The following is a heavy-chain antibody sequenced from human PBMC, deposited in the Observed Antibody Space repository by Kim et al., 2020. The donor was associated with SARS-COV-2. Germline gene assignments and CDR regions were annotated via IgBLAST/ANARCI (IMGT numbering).Heavy chain of an antibody. CDR2: IKSSGGST. CDR1: GYTFTSYH. Sequence: ASVKVSCKASGYTFTSYHMHWVRQAPGQGLEWMGIIKSSGGSTSYAQKFQGRVTMTRDTSTSTVYMELSSLRSEDTAVYYCARGDSIYRSDFDHWGQGTLVTVSS. CDR3: ARGDSIYRSDFDH. V-gene: IGHV1-46*01. D-gene: IGHD4-4*01. J-gene: IGHJ4*02.